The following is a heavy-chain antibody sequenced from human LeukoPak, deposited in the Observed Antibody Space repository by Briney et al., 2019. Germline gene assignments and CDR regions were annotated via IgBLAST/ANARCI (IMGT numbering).Heavy chain of an antibody. CDR2: INPSVGST. D-gene: IGHD4-17*01. CDR3: ARSRGDRPLDAFDI. J-gene: IGHJ3*02. Sequence: ASVKLSCKAAGSTFTSYDMHWVRQAPGHGLEWRGMINPSVGSTSYAQKFQGRVTMTRDMSTSTVYMELSSLRSEDTAVYYCARSRGDRPLDAFDIWGQGTMVTVSS. CDR1: GSTFTSYD. V-gene: IGHV1-46*01.